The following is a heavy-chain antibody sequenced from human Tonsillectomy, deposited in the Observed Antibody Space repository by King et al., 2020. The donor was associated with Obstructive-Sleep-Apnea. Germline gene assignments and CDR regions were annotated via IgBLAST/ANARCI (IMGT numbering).Heavy chain of an antibody. D-gene: IGHD4-23*01. Sequence: VQLVESGGGVVQPGRSLRLSCAAAGFTFSDYDMHWVRQAPGKGLECVACIRFDGTNKYYSDSVKGRFTISRYNSKNTLYMQMNSLRAEDTAVYYCAKELPIKVYGVDSGDAFDIWGQGTMVTVSS. CDR2: IRFDGTNK. V-gene: IGHV3-30*02. CDR1: GFTFSDYD. CDR3: AKELPIKVYGVDSGDAFDI. J-gene: IGHJ3*02.